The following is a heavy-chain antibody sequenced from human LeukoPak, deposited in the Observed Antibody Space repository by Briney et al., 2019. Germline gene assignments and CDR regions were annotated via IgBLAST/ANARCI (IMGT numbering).Heavy chain of an antibody. J-gene: IGHJ5*02. V-gene: IGHV3-21*04. D-gene: IGHD6-19*01. Sequence: GGSLRLSCAASGFTFSSYSMNWVRQAPGKGLEWVSSISSSSSYIYYADSVKGRFTISRDNSKNTLYLQMNSLRAEDTAVYYCAKGRQQWLVNGFDPWGQGTLVTVSS. CDR1: GFTFSSYS. CDR3: AKGRQQWLVNGFDP. CDR2: ISSSSSYI.